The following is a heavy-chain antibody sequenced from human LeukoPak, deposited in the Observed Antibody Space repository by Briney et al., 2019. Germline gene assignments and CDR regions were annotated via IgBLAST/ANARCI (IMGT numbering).Heavy chain of an antibody. V-gene: IGHV3-23*01. Sequence: GGSLRLSCAASGFTFSSYAMSWVRQAPGKGLEWVSAISGSGGNTYYADSVKGRFTISRDNSKNTLYLQMNSLRAEDTAVYYCAKINYYDFWSGYKYVMDVWGQGTTVTVSS. CDR1: GFTFSSYA. CDR3: AKINYYDFWSGYKYVMDV. CDR2: ISGSGGNT. D-gene: IGHD3-3*01. J-gene: IGHJ6*02.